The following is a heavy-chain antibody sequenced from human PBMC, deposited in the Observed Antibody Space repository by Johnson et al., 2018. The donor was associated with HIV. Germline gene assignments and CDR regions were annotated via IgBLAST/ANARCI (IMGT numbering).Heavy chain of an antibody. J-gene: IGHJ3*02. CDR3: TTVRGAFDI. Sequence: VQLVESVGGLVKPGGSLRLSCAASGFTFTNAWMNWVRQAPGKVLEWVGRLKSKTDGGTTDYAAPVKGRFTISRDDSKNTLYLQINSLKTDDTAVYYCTTVRGAFDIWGQGTMVTVSS. CDR2: LKSKTDGGTT. V-gene: IGHV3-15*01. CDR1: GFTFTNAW. D-gene: IGHD3-16*01.